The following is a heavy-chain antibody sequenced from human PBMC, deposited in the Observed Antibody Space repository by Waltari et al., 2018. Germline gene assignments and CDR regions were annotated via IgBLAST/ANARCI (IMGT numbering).Heavy chain of an antibody. CDR1: GFTFSSYG. V-gene: IGHV3-30*18. Sequence: QVQLVESGGGVVQPGRSLRLSCAASGFTFSSYGMHWVRQAPGKGVEWVAVISYDGSNKYYADSVKGRFTISRDNSKNTLYLQMNSLRAEDTAVYYCAKGGGDGYNRGYFQHWGQGTLVTVSS. D-gene: IGHD3-16*01. CDR3: AKGGGDGYNRGYFQH. J-gene: IGHJ1*01. CDR2: ISYDGSNK.